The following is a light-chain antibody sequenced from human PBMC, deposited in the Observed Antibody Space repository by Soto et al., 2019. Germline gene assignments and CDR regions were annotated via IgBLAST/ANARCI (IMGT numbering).Light chain of an antibody. J-gene: IGKJ1*01. Sequence: DIQMTQSPSTLSASVGDRVTITCRASQSISSELAWYQQKPGKAPKLLIYDASSLESGVPSRFSGSGSGTEFTLTISSLQPDDFATYYCQQYNSYSWTIGQWTKVEIK. CDR2: DAS. CDR1: QSISSE. CDR3: QQYNSYSWT. V-gene: IGKV1-5*01.